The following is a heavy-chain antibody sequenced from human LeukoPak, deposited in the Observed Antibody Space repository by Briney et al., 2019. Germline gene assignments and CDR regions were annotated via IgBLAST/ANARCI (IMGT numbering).Heavy chain of an antibody. V-gene: IGHV3-53*01. J-gene: IGHJ4*02. CDR1: GFSVSDNY. CDR2: IYPNTNT. CDR3: AKVSLAGYNSGAHFDY. D-gene: IGHD5-12*01. Sequence: GGSLRLSCAVSGFSVSDNYVSWVRRAPGKGLQWVSIIYPNTNTYYADSVKGRFTISRDKFKNTLYLQMNRLRADDTAVYYCAKVSLAGYNSGAHFDYWGPGTLVSVSS.